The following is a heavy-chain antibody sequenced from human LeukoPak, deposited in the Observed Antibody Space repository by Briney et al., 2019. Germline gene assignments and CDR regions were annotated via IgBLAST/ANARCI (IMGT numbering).Heavy chain of an antibody. CDR1: GFTFSSYG. D-gene: IGHD2-15*01. V-gene: IGHV3-33*01. Sequence: GRSLRLSCAASGFTFSSYGMHWVRQAPGKGLEWVAVIWYDGSNKYYADSVKGRFTISRDNSKNTLYLQMNSLRAEDTAVYYCARGWVAATSAMFGNFQHWGQGTLVTVSS. CDR3: ARGWVAATSAMFGNFQH. CDR2: IWYDGSNK. J-gene: IGHJ1*01.